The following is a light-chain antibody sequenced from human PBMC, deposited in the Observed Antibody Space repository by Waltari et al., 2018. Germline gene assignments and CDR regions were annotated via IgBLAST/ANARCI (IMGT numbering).Light chain of an antibody. CDR1: QRIGVY. V-gene: IGKV1-39*01. CDR3: QQSHGTPYT. J-gene: IGKJ2*01. Sequence: DIQMTQSPSSLSASVGDRVTITCRASQRIGVYLNWYRHKPGQAPTLLIFGASNLQGGVPSRFTGGRSGTEFTLTIMSLQPEDFATYYCQQSHGTPYTFGQGTKVE. CDR2: GAS.